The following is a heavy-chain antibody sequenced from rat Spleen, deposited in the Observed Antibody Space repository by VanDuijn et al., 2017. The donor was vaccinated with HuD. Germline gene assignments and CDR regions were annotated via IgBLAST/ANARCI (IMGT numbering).Heavy chain of an antibody. V-gene: IGHV5-31*01. CDR3: ARHTPFNYGTVGDY. CDR1: GFTFNNYW. Sequence: EVQLVESGGGLVQPGRSLKLSCVASGFTFNNYWMTWIRQSPGKGLEWVASITNIAGRTHYPDSVKGRFTISRDIAKSTLFLQMNSLKSEDTATYYCARHTPFNYGTVGDYWGQGVMVTVSS. J-gene: IGHJ2*01. CDR2: ITNIAGRT. D-gene: IGHD1-11*01.